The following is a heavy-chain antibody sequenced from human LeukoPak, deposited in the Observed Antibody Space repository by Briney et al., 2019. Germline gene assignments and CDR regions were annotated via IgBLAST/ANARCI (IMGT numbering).Heavy chain of an antibody. V-gene: IGHV4-59*01. J-gene: IGHJ4*02. CDR2: IYYSGST. Sequence: GSLRLSCAASGFTFSSYGMHWVRQAPGKGLEWIGYIYYSGSTNYNPSLKSRVTISVDTSKNQFSLKLSSVTAADTAVYYCARSEGGVWGSYRYTFEKYYFDYWGQGTLVTVSS. CDR3: ARSEGGVWGSYRYTFEKYYFDY. CDR1: GFTFSSYG. D-gene: IGHD3-16*02.